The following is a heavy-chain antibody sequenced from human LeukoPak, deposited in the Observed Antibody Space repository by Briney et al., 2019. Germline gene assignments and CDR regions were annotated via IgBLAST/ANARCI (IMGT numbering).Heavy chain of an antibody. J-gene: IGHJ6*04. CDR3: ARDLVGRYFDPYGPRSYYGMDV. Sequence: QSGRSLRLSCAASGFTFSTYAMHWVRQAPGKGLEWVAVTSYDGSNKYYADSVKGRFSISRDNSKNTLHLQMNSLRAEDTAVYYCARDLVGRYFDPYGPRSYYGMDVWGKGTTVTVSS. V-gene: IGHV3-30*04. D-gene: IGHD3-9*01. CDR1: GFTFSTYA. CDR2: TSYDGSNK.